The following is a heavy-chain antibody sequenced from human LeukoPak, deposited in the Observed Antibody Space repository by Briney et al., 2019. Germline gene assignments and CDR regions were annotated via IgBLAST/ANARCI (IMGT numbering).Heavy chain of an antibody. V-gene: IGHV4-59*01. CDR1: GGSISSYY. CDR2: IYYSGST. Sequence: SETLSLTCTVSGGSISSYYWSWIRQPPGKGLEWIGYIYYSGSTNYNPSLKSRVTISVDTSKNQFPLKLSSVTAADTAVYYCAMGARRDYFDYWGQGTLVTVSS. CDR3: AMGARRDYFDY. D-gene: IGHD3-16*01. J-gene: IGHJ4*02.